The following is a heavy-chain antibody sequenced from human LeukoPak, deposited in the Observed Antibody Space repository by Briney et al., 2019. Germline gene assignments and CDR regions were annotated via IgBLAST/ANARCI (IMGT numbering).Heavy chain of an antibody. CDR1: GYTFTSYG. CDR3: ARVLTYYYDSSGYYAGPDY. V-gene: IGHV1-18*01. D-gene: IGHD3-22*01. Sequence: ASVKVSCKASGYTFTSYGISWVRQAPGQGLEWMGWISAYNGNTNYAQKLQGRVTMTTDTSTSTAYMELRSLRSDDTAVYYCARVLTYYYDSSGYYAGPDYWGQGTLVTVSS. CDR2: ISAYNGNT. J-gene: IGHJ4*02.